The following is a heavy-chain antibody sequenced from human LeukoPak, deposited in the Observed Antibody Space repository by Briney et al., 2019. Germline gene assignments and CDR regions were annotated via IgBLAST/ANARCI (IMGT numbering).Heavy chain of an antibody. CDR2: IIESGEST. J-gene: IGHJ4*02. D-gene: IGHD3-10*01. V-gene: IGHV3-23*01. CDR1: GFTFDDYG. Sequence: PGGSLRLSCAASGFTFDDYGMSWVRQAPGKGLEWVSAIIESGESTYYTDSVKGRSTISRDNSKNTLYLQMNSLRAEDTAFYYCAKGSAQYYFDSWGQGTLVTVSS. CDR3: AKGSAQYYFDS.